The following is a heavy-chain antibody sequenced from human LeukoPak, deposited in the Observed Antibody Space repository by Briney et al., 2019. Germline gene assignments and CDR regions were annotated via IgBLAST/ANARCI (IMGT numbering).Heavy chain of an antibody. V-gene: IGHV1-69*13. J-gene: IGHJ4*02. CDR2: IMPMFGKA. D-gene: IGHD2-2*01. CDR1: GGTFTSYD. Sequence: SVKVSCKASGGTFTSYDISWVRQAPGQGLEWMGGIMPMFGKANYAQKFQGRVTITEDESKSTAYMELSSVRSEDTAVYYCARSRRVRYCSNISCYAGFFEYWGQGTLVTVSS. CDR3: ARSRRVRYCSNISCYAGFFEY.